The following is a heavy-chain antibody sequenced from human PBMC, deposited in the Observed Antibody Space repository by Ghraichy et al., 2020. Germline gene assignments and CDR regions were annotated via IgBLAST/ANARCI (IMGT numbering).Heavy chain of an antibody. J-gene: IGHJ6*03. CDR1: GGSISSGGYS. V-gene: IGHV4-30-2*01. CDR3: ARDQIEYSSSGYYYYYMDV. Sequence: TLSLTCAVSGGSISSGGYSWSWIRQPPGKGLEWIGYIYHSGSTYYNPSLKSRVTISVDRSKNQFSLKLSSVTAADTAVYYCARDQIEYSSSGYYYYYMDVWGKGTTVTVSS. CDR2: IYHSGST. D-gene: IGHD6-6*01.